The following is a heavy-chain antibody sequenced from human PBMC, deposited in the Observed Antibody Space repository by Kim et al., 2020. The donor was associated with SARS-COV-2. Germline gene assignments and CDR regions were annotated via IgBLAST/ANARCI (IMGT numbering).Heavy chain of an antibody. J-gene: IGHJ1*01. CDR1: GYTFTGYE. CDR3: SKAGSRGVLWD. V-gene: IGHV1-8*01. D-gene: IGHD3-10*01. Sequence: ASVKVSCKASGYTFTGYEINWVRQAPGQGLEWMGRINPNSGNTRFGQKFYGRVTMTRDTSKVTVYMEVSSLRSDDTAVYYCSKAGSRGVLWDWGQGTLVT. CDR2: INPNSGNT.